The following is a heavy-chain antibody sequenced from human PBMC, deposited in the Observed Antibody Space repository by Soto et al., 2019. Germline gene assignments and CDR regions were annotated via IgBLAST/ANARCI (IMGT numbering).Heavy chain of an antibody. V-gene: IGHV4-30-4*01. CDR1: GGSISSGDYY. CDR2: IYYSGST. Sequence: SETLSLTCTVSGGSISSGDYYWSWIRQPPGKGLEWIGYIYYSGSTYYNPSLKSRVTISVDTSKNQFSLKLSSATAADTAVYFCARELRDSHIHFDHWGQGTRVTVSS. CDR3: ARELRDSHIHFDH. J-gene: IGHJ5*02. D-gene: IGHD2-21*02.